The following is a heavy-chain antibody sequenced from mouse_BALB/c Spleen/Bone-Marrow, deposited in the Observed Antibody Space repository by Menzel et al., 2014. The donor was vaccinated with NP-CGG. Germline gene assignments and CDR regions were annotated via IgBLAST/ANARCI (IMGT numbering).Heavy chain of an antibody. J-gene: IGHJ4*01. Sequence: EVMLVESGGGLVQPGGSLKLSCTASGFTFSSYSMSWVRQTPEKRLEWVAYISNGGGSTYYPDAVKGRFTISRDNAKNSLYLQMSSLKPEDTAMYYCTRHGEVRRFYYALDYWGQGTSVTVSS. D-gene: IGHD2-14*01. CDR1: GFTFSSYS. CDR3: TRHGEVRRFYYALDY. V-gene: IGHV5-12-2*01. CDR2: ISNGGGST.